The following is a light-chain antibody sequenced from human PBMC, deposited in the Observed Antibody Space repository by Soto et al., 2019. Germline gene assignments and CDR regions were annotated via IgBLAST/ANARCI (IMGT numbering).Light chain of an antibody. J-gene: IGLJ2*01. Sequence: QSVLTQPPSVSGAPGQRVTISCTGSSSNIGAGYDVHWYHQLPGTAPKLLIYANNNRPSGVPDRFSGSKSGTSASLAITGLQAGDEADYYCQSYDSSLSGVFAGGTKLTVL. V-gene: IGLV1-40*01. CDR3: QSYDSSLSGV. CDR1: SSNIGAGYD. CDR2: ANN.